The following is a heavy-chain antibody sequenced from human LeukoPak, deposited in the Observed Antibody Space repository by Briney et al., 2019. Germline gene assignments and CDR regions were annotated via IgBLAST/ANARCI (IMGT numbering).Heavy chain of an antibody. Sequence: GGSLRLSCAASGFTFSSYSMNWVRQAPGKGLEWVSSISSSSSYIYYADSVKGRFTISRDNAKNSLYLQMNSLRAEDTAVYYCAKDRAIDYCSSTSCYYHYMDVWGKGTTVTVSS. J-gene: IGHJ6*03. V-gene: IGHV3-21*01. D-gene: IGHD2-2*01. CDR3: AKDRAIDYCSSTSCYYHYMDV. CDR2: ISSSSSYI. CDR1: GFTFSSYS.